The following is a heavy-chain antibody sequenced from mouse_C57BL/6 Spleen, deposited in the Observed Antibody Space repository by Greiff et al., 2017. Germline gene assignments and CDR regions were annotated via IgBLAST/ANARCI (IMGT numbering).Heavy chain of an antibody. CDR3: ARWSPTGTYLFDD. CDR1: GYTFTSYW. V-gene: IGHV1-50*01. J-gene: IGHJ2*01. CDR2: IDPSDSYT. Sequence: VQLQQPGAELVKPGASVKLSCKASGYTFTSYWMQWVNQRPGQGLEWIGDIDPSDSYTNYNQKFKGQATMTVDTSSSTAYMQLSSLTAEDSAFYYCARWSPTGTYLFDDWGQGTTLAVAS. D-gene: IGHD4-1*02.